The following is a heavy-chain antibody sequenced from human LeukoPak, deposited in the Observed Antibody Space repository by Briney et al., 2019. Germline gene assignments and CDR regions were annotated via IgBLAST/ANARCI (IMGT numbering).Heavy chain of an antibody. Sequence: GGSLRLSCAASGFTFSDYYMSWIRQAPGKGLEWLSYIGSSNTIYSADSVKGRFTISRDNAKNSLYLQMNSLRAEDTAVYYCARPDYGDYNFDYWGQGTLVTVSS. CDR2: IGSSNTI. D-gene: IGHD4-17*01. CDR3: ARPDYGDYNFDY. V-gene: IGHV3-11*04. J-gene: IGHJ4*02. CDR1: GFTFSDYY.